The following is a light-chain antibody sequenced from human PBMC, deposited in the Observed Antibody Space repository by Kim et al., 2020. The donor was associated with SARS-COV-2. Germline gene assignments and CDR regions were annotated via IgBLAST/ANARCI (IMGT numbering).Light chain of an antibody. CDR1: SFDVGTYDL. CDR3: CSYARSRGLV. CDR2: EVT. Sequence: QSALTQPASVSGSPGQSITISCTGTSFDVGTYDLVSWYQHHPGNAPKFIIYEVTKRPSGVSDRFSGSKSGNTASLTISVLRPEDEADYFCCSYARSRGLVFGGGTQLTVL. V-gene: IGLV2-23*02. J-gene: IGLJ2*01.